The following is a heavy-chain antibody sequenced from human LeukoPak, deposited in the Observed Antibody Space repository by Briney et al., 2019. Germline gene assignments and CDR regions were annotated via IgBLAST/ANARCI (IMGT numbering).Heavy chain of an antibody. CDR1: GGSISSSSYY. J-gene: IGHJ4*02. CDR2: IYYSGSS. CDR3: AASGYSTRWYYYDF. D-gene: IGHD2-8*01. Sequence: PSETLSLTCTVSGGSISSSSYYWGWIRQPPGKGLEWIGSIYYSGSSHYTPSLKSRLTISVDTSKDQFSLKLTSVTAADTAVYYCAASGYSTRWYYYDFWGQGTLVTVSS. V-gene: IGHV4-39*01.